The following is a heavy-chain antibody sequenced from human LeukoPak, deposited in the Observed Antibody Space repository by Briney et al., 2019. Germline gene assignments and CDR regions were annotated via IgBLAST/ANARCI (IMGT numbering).Heavy chain of an antibody. V-gene: IGHV4-59*08. J-gene: IGHJ4*02. D-gene: IGHD3-3*01. CDR1: GFTFSNYA. CDR3: ARAPSQYYDFWSGYYLDY. CDR2: IYYSGST. Sequence: PGKSLRLSCAASGFTFSNYAMHWIRQPPGKGLEWIGYIYYSGSTNYNPSLKSRVTISVDTPKNQFSLKLSSVTAADTAVYYCARAPSQYYDFWSGYYLDYWGQGTLVTVSS.